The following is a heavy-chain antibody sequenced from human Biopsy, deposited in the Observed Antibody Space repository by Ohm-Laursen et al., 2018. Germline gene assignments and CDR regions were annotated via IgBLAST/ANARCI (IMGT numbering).Heavy chain of an antibody. V-gene: IGHV4-34*01. Sequence: SETLSLTCVVYGGPFSGYYWSWIRQPPGKGLEWIGEINHSGSTNYNPSLKSRVPISVETSKNQFSLKLSSVTAADTAVYYWARGRLRAVARFDYWGQGTLVTVSS. CDR2: INHSGST. J-gene: IGHJ4*02. CDR3: ARGRLRAVARFDY. D-gene: IGHD6-19*01. CDR1: GGPFSGYY.